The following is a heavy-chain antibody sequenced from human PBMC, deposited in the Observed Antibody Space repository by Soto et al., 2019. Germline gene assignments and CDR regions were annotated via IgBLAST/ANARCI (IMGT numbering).Heavy chain of an antibody. D-gene: IGHD6-13*01. J-gene: IGHJ4*02. CDR2: IIPIFGTA. Sequence: QVQLVQSGAEVKKRGSSEKVSCKGSGGTFSSYAISWVRQAPGQGLERMGGIIPIFGTANYAQKFQGRVTITADESTSTAYMELSSLGSEDTAVYYCAREEYSSSWYSPHFDYWGQGTLVTVSS. CDR3: AREEYSSSWYSPHFDY. V-gene: IGHV1-69*01. CDR1: GGTFSSYA.